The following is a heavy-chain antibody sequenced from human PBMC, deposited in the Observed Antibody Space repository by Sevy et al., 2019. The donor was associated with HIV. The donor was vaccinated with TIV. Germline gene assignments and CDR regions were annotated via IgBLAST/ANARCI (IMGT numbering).Heavy chain of an antibody. D-gene: IGHD1-26*01. J-gene: IGHJ5*02. CDR3: AGDGPWDVPPASLDA. Sequence: GGSLRLSCVASGFTFSAYSMTWVRQAPGKGLEWVSTISGGGDKTYYANSVKGRFTISRDNSKKTLFLQMKSLRVDDTAIYYCAGDGPWDVPPASLDAWGQGTLVTVSS. CDR2: ISGGGDKT. CDR1: GFTFSAYS. V-gene: IGHV3-23*01.